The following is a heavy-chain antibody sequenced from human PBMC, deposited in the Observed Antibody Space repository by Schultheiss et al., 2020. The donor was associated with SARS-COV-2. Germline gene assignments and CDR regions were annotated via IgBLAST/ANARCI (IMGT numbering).Heavy chain of an antibody. D-gene: IGHD2-15*01. CDR3: AREKGYCSGGSCWGNFDY. V-gene: IGHV3-47*02. CDR1: GFAFSSYA. CDR2: IGTGGDT. Sequence: GGSLRLSCAASGFAFSSYALHWVRRAPGKGLEWVSAIGTGGDTFYADSVKGRFTISRDNSRDSLYLQMNSLRAEDTALYFCAREKGYCSGGSCWGNFDYWGQGTLVTVSS. J-gene: IGHJ4*02.